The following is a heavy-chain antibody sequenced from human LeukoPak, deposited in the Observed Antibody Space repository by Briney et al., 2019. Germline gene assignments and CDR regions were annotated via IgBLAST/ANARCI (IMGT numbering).Heavy chain of an antibody. CDR2: IYTSGST. J-gene: IGHJ3*02. V-gene: IGHV4-61*02. CDR3: ARARYCSSTSCYRDAFDI. CDR1: GGSISSGSYY. D-gene: IGHD2-2*01. Sequence: PSQTLSPTCTVSGGSISSGSYYWSWIRQPAGKGLEWIGRIYTSGSTNYNPSLKSRVTISVDTSKNQFSLKLSSVTAADTAVYYCARARYCSSTSCYRDAFDIWGQGTMVTVSS.